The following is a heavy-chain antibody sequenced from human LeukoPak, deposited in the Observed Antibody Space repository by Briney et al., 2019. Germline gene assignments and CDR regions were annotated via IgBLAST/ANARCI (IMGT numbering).Heavy chain of an antibody. J-gene: IGHJ6*03. CDR2: ISSSGSTI. V-gene: IGHV3-11*01. CDR1: GFTFSDYY. CDR3: ARVPPYSSGWYSYYYYMDV. D-gene: IGHD6-19*01. Sequence: GGSLRLSCAASGFTFSDYYMSWIRQAPGKGLEWVSYISSSGSTIYYADSLKGRFTISRDNAKNSLYLQMNSPRAEDTAVYYCARVPPYSSGWYSYYYYMDVWGKGTTVTVSS.